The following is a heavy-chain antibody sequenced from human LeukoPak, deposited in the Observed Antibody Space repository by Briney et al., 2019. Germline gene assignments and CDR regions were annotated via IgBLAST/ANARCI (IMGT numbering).Heavy chain of an antibody. Sequence: GASVTVSCKASGYTFTGYYMHWVRQAPGQGLEWMGWINPNSGGTNYAQKFQGRVTMTRDTSISTAYMELSRLKSDDTAVYYCATTFCSSTSCYFDYWGQGTLVTVSS. CDR1: GYTFTGYY. V-gene: IGHV1-2*02. CDR2: INPNSGGT. J-gene: IGHJ4*02. D-gene: IGHD2-2*01. CDR3: ATTFCSSTSCYFDY.